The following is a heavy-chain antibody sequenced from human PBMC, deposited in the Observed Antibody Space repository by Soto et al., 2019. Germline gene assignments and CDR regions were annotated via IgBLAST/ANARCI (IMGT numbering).Heavy chain of an antibody. J-gene: IGHJ4*02. CDR1: GFTVSSNY. D-gene: IGHD2-15*01. Sequence: PGGSLRLSCAASGFTVSSNYMSWVRQAPGKGLEWVSVIYSGGSTYYADSVKGRFTISRDNSKNTLYLQMNSLRAEDTAVYYCAAFDIVVVVAAPIRFDYWGQGTLVTVSS. CDR2: IYSGGST. V-gene: IGHV3-66*01. CDR3: AAFDIVVVVAAPIRFDY.